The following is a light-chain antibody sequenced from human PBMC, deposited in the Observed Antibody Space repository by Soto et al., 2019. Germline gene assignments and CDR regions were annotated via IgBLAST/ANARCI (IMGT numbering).Light chain of an antibody. CDR3: QQRSNWSWT. J-gene: IGKJ1*01. V-gene: IGKV3-15*01. CDR1: QSVSSN. Sequence: EIVMTHSPATLSVSPGERATLSCRASQSVSSNFAWYQQKPGQAPRLLIYDASTRATGIPARFSGSGSGTEFTLTISSLQSEDFAVYYCQQRSNWSWTFGQGTKVDIK. CDR2: DAS.